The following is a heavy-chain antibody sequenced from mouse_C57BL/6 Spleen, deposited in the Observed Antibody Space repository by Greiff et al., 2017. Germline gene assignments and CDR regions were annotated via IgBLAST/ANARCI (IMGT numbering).Heavy chain of an antibody. CDR2: INPYNGGT. D-gene: IGHD2-13*01. CDR3: AREGTVTYWYFDV. J-gene: IGHJ1*03. CDR1: GYTFTDYY. Sequence: VQLQQSGPVLVKPGASVQMSCKASGYTFTDYYMNWVKQSHGKSLEWIGVINPYNGGTSYNQKFKGKATLTVDKSSSTAYMELNSLTSEDSAVYYCAREGTVTYWYFDVWGTGTTVTVSS. V-gene: IGHV1-19*01.